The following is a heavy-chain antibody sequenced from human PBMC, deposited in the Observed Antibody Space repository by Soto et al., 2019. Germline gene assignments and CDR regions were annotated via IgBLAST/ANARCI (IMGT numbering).Heavy chain of an antibody. V-gene: IGHV1-18*01. J-gene: IGHJ4*02. CDR2: ISAYNGNT. D-gene: IGHD2-2*01. CDR1: GYTFTSYG. CDR3: ARDKIARYQLLCDY. Sequence: ASVKVSCKASGYTFTSYGISWVRQAPGQGLEWMGWISAYNGNTNYAQKLQGRVTMTTDTSTSTAYMELRSLRSDDTAVYYCARDKIARYQLLCDYWGQGTLVTVSS.